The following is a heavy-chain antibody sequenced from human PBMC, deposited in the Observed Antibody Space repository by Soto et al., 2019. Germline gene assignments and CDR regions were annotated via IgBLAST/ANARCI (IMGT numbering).Heavy chain of an antibody. CDR2: ISGSGGST. CDR3: AKIGGEPNYYDTSDDY. D-gene: IGHD3-22*01. Sequence: GGSLRLSSAASGFTFSTYAMSWVRQAPGKGLEWVSTISGSGGSTYYADSVKGRFTISRGDSKNTLYLQMNSLRAEDTAVYYCAKIGGEPNYYDTSDDYWGQGTLVTVSS. V-gene: IGHV3-23*01. J-gene: IGHJ4*02. CDR1: GFTFSTYA.